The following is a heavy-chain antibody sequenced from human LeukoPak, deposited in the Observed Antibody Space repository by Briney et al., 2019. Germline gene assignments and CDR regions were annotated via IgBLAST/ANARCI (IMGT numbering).Heavy chain of an antibody. CDR3: ARDPPRRIYCSGGSCGGY. Sequence: GGSLRLSCAASGFTFSSYSMNWVRQAPGKGLEWVSYISSSSSTIYYADSVKGRFTISRDNAKNSLYLQMNSLRAEDTAVYYCARDPPRRIYCSGGSCGGYWGQGTLVTVSS. CDR1: GFTFSSYS. CDR2: ISSSSSTI. J-gene: IGHJ4*02. D-gene: IGHD2-15*01. V-gene: IGHV3-48*01.